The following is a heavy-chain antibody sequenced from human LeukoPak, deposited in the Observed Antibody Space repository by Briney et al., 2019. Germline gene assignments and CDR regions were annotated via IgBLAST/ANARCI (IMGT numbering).Heavy chain of an antibody. D-gene: IGHD3-3*01. J-gene: IGHJ4*02. CDR1: GFTFSSYA. CDR3: AGLNYYDFWSGPSSDY. CDR2: ISYDGSNK. Sequence: PGGSLRLSCAASGFTFSSYAMHWVRQAPGKGLEWVAVISYDGSNKYYADSVKGRFTISRDNSKNTLYLQTNSLRAEDTAVYYCAGLNYYDFWSGPSSDYWGQGTLVTVSS. V-gene: IGHV3-30-3*01.